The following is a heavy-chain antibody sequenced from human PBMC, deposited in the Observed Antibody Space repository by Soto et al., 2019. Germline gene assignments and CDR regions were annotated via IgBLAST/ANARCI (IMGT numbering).Heavy chain of an antibody. Sequence: QVQLVQSGAEVKKPGASVKVSCKASGYTFTSYDINWVRQATGQGLEWMGWMNPNSGNTGYAQKFQGRVTMTRXXSXSXXYMELSSLRSEDTAVYYCARGDYGDSYYYYYGMDVWGQGTTVTVSS. CDR2: MNPNSGNT. V-gene: IGHV1-8*01. D-gene: IGHD4-17*01. J-gene: IGHJ6*02. CDR3: ARGDYGDSYYYYYGMDV. CDR1: GYTFTSYD.